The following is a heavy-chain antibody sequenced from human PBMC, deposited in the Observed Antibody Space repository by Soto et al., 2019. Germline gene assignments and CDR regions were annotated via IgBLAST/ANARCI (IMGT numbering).Heavy chain of an antibody. V-gene: IGHV4-4*07. J-gene: IGHJ6*02. D-gene: IGHD4-17*01. CDR3: ARSSGDDFFYYGMDV. CDR2: VYARGAT. CDR1: GASITSHY. Sequence: SETLSLTCTVSGASITSHYWSWIRQSAGEGLQWIGRVYARGATNYNPSLKSRVTISGDTSKNQFSLKLTSVTAANTAVYYCARSSGDDFFYYGMDVWGHGTTVTVSS.